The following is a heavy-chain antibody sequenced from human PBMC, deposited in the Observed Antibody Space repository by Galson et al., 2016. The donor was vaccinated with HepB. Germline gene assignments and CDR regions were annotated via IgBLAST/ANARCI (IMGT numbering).Heavy chain of an antibody. CDR2: ISDSEST. Sequence: SETLSLTCTVSGGSVSSASHYWSWVRQPTGKGLEWIGYISDSESTNYNPSLKGRVTISLDRSKNQFSLRLNSVIAADTAVYYCAKDEGSYNGMDFWGQGTTVTVSS. V-gene: IGHV4-61*01. CDR3: AKDEGSYNGMDF. J-gene: IGHJ6*02. CDR1: GGSVSSASHY. D-gene: IGHD2-2*02.